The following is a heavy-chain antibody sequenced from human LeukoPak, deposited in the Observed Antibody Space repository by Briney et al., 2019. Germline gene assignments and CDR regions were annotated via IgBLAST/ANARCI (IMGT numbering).Heavy chain of an antibody. J-gene: IGHJ4*02. V-gene: IGHV3-30*18. Sequence: PGRSLRLPCAASGFTFSSYGMHWVRQAPGKGLEWVAVISYDGSNKYYADSVKGRFTISRDNSKNTLYLQMNSLRAEDTAVYYCAKTGWYGHFDYWGQGTLVTVSS. D-gene: IGHD6-19*01. CDR2: ISYDGSNK. CDR1: GFTFSSYG. CDR3: AKTGWYGHFDY.